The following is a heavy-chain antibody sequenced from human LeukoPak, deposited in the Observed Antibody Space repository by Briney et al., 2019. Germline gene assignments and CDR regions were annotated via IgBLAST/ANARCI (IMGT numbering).Heavy chain of an antibody. CDR1: GIIFSNYW. J-gene: IGHJ5*02. V-gene: IGHV3-74*01. CDR3: ARVLRYFDWLPNWFDP. D-gene: IGHD3-9*01. CDR2: INRDGSST. Sequence: GGSLRLSCAASGIIFSNYWMHWVRQAPGKGLVWVSRINRDGSSTSYADSVKGRFTISRDNSKNTLYLQMNSLRAEDTAVYYCARVLRYFDWLPNWFDPWGQGTLVTVSS.